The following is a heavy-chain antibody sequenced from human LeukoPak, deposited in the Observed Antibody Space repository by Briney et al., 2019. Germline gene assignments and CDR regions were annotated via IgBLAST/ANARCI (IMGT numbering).Heavy chain of an antibody. V-gene: IGHV4-31*03. CDR2: IYYTGST. D-gene: IGHD1-1*01. CDR3: ARGYVLDV. CDR1: GGSISSGGYY. Sequence: SETLSLTCTVSGGSISSGGYYWSWVRQHPGGGLEWIGYIYYTGSTYYNPSLKSRLTISVDTSKNQFSLKLGSVTAADTAVYYCARGYVLDVWGQGTTVAVSS. J-gene: IGHJ6*02.